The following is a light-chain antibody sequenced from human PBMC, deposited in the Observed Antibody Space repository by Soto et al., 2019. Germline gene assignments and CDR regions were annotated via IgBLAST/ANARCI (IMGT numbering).Light chain of an antibody. CDR3: QSYDNSLRGVV. J-gene: IGLJ2*01. Sequence: QSVLTQPPSVSGAPGQRVIISCTGSTSNIGAGSDVHWYQQIPGTAPKLLMYGNGNRPSGVPDRFSGSKSGTSASLAITGLPADDEADYYCQSYDNSLRGVVFGGGTKLTVL. V-gene: IGLV1-40*01. CDR1: TSNIGAGSD. CDR2: GNG.